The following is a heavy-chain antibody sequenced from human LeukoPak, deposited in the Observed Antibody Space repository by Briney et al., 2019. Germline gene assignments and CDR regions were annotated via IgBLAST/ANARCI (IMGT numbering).Heavy chain of an antibody. CDR1: GFTFSSYS. CDR2: ISSSSSYI. J-gene: IGHJ6*02. D-gene: IGHD3-3*01. CDR3: ARDAPPKYYDFWGGYYYYYGMDV. Sequence: GGSLRLSCAASGFTFSSYSMNWVRQAPGKELEWVSSISSSSSYIYYADSVKGRFTISRDNAKNSLYLQMNSLRAEDTAVYYCARDAPPKYYDFWGGYYYYYGMDVWGQGTTVTVSS. V-gene: IGHV3-21*01.